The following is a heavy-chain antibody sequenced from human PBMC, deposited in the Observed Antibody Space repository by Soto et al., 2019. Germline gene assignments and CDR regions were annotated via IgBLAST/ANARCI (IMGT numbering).Heavy chain of an antibody. CDR2: IASDGSYE. V-gene: IGHV3-30*18. D-gene: IGHD6-13*01. CDR1: GFTFNSYG. Sequence: QEQLVESGGGVVQPGRSLRLSCAASGFTFNSYGMHWVRQAPGKGLEWVAVIASDGSYEYYADSGMVRFTISRDNSKNVLHPRMIRLRPAATAVYDWAKAKFTSSWQLYWYLDLGGRG. J-gene: IGHJ2*01. CDR3: AKAKFTSSWQLYWYLDL.